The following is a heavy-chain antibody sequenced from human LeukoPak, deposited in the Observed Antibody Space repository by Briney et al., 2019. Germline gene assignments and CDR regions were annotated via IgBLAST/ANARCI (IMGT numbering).Heavy chain of an antibody. CDR3: ARSGQWLVRVFDY. CDR2: IYYSGSP. V-gene: IGHV4-39*01. J-gene: IGHJ4*02. CDR1: GGSISSSSYY. D-gene: IGHD6-19*01. Sequence: SETLSLTCTVSGGSISSSSYYWGWIRQPPGKGLEWIGTIYYSGSPYYNPSLKSRVTISVDTSKNQFSLKLSSVTAADTAVYYCARSGQWLVRVFDYWGQGTLVTVSS.